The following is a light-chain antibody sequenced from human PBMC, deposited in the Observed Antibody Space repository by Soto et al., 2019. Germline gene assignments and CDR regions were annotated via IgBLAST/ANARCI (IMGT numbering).Light chain of an antibody. J-gene: IGLJ1*01. Sequence: QSVLTQPASVSGSPGQSITISCTGTSSDVGGYNYVSWYQRHPGRAPNLTIYDVSNRPSGVSNRFSGSKSGNTASLTISGLQADDEADYYCSSYTSSSTLPYVFGTGTKLTVL. CDR2: DVS. CDR3: SSYTSSSTLPYV. CDR1: SSDVGGYNY. V-gene: IGLV2-14*03.